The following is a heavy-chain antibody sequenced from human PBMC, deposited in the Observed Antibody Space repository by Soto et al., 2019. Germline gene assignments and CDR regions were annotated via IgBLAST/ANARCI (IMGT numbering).Heavy chain of an antibody. D-gene: IGHD6-19*01. CDR1: GASISSGHYY. CDR3: AVGLAGDKVDS. V-gene: IGHV4-30-4*01. J-gene: IGHJ4*02. Sequence: QVQLQESGPGLVKPSQTLSLTCTVSGASISSGHYYWSWIRQPPGKGLEWIGHIYNSGSTYNNPSLIGLVFSSIDTSKNQLSLDLSSVTASDTAVYYCAVGLAGDKVDSWGQGTLVTVSS. CDR2: IYNSGST.